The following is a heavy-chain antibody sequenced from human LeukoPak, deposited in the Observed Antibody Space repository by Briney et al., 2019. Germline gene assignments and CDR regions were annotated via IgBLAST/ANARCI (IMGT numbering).Heavy chain of an antibody. D-gene: IGHD3-22*01. V-gene: IGHV1-18*01. CDR2: ISAYNGNT. CDR3: ARGYDSSGYYSYYFDY. J-gene: IGHJ4*02. CDR1: GYTFTSYG. Sequence: ASVKVSCKASGYTFTSYGISWVRQAPGQGVEGMGWISAYNGNTNYVQKLQGRVTMTTDTSTSTAYMELRSLRSDDTAVYYCARGYDSSGYYSYYFDYWGQGTLVTVSS.